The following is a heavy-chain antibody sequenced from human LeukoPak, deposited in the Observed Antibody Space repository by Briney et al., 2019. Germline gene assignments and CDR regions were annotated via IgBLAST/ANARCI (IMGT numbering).Heavy chain of an antibody. Sequence: GGSLRLSCAASGFTFSSYGMSWVRQAPGKGLEWVSAISGSGGSTYYADSVKGRFTISRDNPKNTLYLQMNSLRAEDTAVYYCARGGDIVLMVYDDAFDIWGQGTMVTVSS. V-gene: IGHV3-23*01. CDR2: ISGSGGST. CDR3: ARGGDIVLMVYDDAFDI. J-gene: IGHJ3*02. CDR1: GFTFSSYG. D-gene: IGHD2-8*01.